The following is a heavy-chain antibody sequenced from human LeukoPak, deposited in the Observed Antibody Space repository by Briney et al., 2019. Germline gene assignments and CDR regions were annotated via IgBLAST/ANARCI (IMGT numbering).Heavy chain of an antibody. D-gene: IGHD3-10*01. CDR2: ISYDGSNK. Sequence: PGRSLRLSCAASGFTFSSYAMHWVRQAPGKGLEWVAVISYDGSNKYYADSVKGRFTISRDNSKNTLYLQMNSLIAEDTAVYYCARDITMVRGVGSTHDYWGQGTLVTVSS. CDR3: ARDITMVRGVGSTHDY. V-gene: IGHV3-30-3*01. CDR1: GFTFSSYA. J-gene: IGHJ4*02.